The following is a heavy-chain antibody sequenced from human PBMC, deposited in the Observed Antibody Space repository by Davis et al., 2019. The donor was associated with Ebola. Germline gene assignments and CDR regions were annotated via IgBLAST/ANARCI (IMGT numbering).Heavy chain of an antibody. D-gene: IGHD3-10*01. V-gene: IGHV4-38-2*01. CDR1: GYSISSGSY. Sequence: PSETLSLTCAVSGYSISSGSYWGWIRQPPGKGLEWFASIYYSGTTSYNPALESRVTISVDTSKNHFSLRLNSVTAADTAVYYCANPVTGAWGKGITVNVSS. J-gene: IGHJ6*04. CDR2: IYYSGTT. CDR3: ANPVTGA.